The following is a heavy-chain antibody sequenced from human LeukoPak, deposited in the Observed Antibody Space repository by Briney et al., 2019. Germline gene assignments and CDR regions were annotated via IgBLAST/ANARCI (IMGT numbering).Heavy chain of an antibody. CDR3: ARLFTRAWEYRYGMDV. J-gene: IGHJ6*02. CDR2: IYIDGIT. V-gene: IGHV4-39*02. Sequence: SETLSLTCTVSGGSIRTDGSYWAWIRQPPGKGLEWIGSIYIDGITHYNSSLQSRVTLSIDTSKNHFSLRLTSVTAADTAVFYCARLFTRAWEYRYGMDVWGQGTAVAVSS. D-gene: IGHD1-26*01. CDR1: GGSIRTDGSY.